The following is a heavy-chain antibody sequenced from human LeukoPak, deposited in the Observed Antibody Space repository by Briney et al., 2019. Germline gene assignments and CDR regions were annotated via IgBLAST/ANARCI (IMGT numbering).Heavy chain of an antibody. CDR1: GFTFSSYW. CDR2: INSDGTIT. V-gene: IGHV3-74*01. CDR3: AKLDFGDYPYYFDY. J-gene: IGHJ4*02. D-gene: IGHD4-17*01. Sequence: GGSLRLSCAASGFTFSSYWMHWVRQAPGKGLVWVSRINSDGTITNYADSVKGRFTVSRDNAKNSAYLQMNSLRAEDTAVYYCAKLDFGDYPYYFDYWGQGTLVTVSS.